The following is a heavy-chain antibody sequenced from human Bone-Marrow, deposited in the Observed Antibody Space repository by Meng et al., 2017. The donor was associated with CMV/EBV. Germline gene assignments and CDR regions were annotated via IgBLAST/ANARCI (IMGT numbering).Heavy chain of an antibody. CDR1: GTSFSDYS. CDR2: INHRGST. CDR3: AGEIDI. D-gene: IGHD2-21*01. V-gene: IGHV4-34*01. Sequence: SDTLSLTCAVHGTSFSDYSLTWIRHSPRKGLEWIGHINHRGSTNFNPSLMGRVTMSVDSSKEQFSMRLTSMTAADTAVYYCAGEIDIWGQGPMVTVSS. J-gene: IGHJ4*02.